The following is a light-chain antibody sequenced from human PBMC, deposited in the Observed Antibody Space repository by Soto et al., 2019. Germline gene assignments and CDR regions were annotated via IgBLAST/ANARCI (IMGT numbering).Light chain of an antibody. CDR2: AAS. J-gene: IGKJ2*01. CDR1: QSIIFY. CDR3: QQSYTTPVYT. V-gene: IGKV1-39*01. Sequence: DIQMTQSPSSLSASVGDRVTITCRASQSIIFYLNWYQQKPGQAPRLLIYAASNLQSGVPSRFSGSGPGTEFALTISSLQPEDFATYFCQQSYTTPVYTFGQGTKLEIK.